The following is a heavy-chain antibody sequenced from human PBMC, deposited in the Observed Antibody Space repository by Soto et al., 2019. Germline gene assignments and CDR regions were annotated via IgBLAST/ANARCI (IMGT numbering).Heavy chain of an antibody. CDR2: IIPIFGTA. D-gene: IGHD2-15*01. J-gene: IGHJ6*02. CDR1: GGTFSSYS. Sequence: GASVKVSCKASGGTFSSYSISWVRHAPGQGLEWMGGIIPIFGTANYAQKFQGRVTITADESTSTAYMELSSLRSEDTAVYYCARDKDIVVVVAASVYYYGMDVWGQGTTVTVSS. V-gene: IGHV1-69*13. CDR3: ARDKDIVVVVAASVYYYGMDV.